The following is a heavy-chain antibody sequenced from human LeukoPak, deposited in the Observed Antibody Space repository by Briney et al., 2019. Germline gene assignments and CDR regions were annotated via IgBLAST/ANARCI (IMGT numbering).Heavy chain of an antibody. Sequence: GASMKVSCKASGGTFSSYTISWVRQAPGQGLEWMGRIIPILGIANYAQKFQGRVTITADKSTSTAYMELSSLRSEDTAVYYCAREFSLDTAMVHSFDYWGQGTLVTVSS. CDR1: GGTFSSYT. CDR2: IIPILGIA. CDR3: AREFSLDTAMVHSFDY. V-gene: IGHV1-69*04. J-gene: IGHJ4*02. D-gene: IGHD5-18*01.